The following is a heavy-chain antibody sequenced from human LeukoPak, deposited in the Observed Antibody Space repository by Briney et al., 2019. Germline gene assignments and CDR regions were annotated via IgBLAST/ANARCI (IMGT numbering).Heavy chain of an antibody. CDR2: IYTSGST. CDR1: GGSISSYY. D-gene: IGHD3-10*01. CDR3: ARVRYGSGSYYNPFDY. V-gene: IGHV4-4*07. J-gene: IGHJ4*02. Sequence: SETLSLTCTVSGGSISSYYWSWIRQPAGKGLEWIGRIYTSGSTNYNPSLKSRVTMSVDTSKNQFSLKLSSVTAADTAVYYCARVRYGSGSYYNPFDYWDQGTLVTVSS.